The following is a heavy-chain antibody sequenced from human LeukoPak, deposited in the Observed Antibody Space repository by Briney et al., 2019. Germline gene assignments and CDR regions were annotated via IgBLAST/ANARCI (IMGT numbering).Heavy chain of an antibody. V-gene: IGHV4-39*02. Sequence: PSETLSLTCTVSGGSISSSSYYWGWIRQPPGKGLEWIGSIFYSGNTYYNASLKSRVTISVDTSKNHFSLKLSSVTSADTAVYYCARRDSGSLTRFDPWGQGTLVTVSS. J-gene: IGHJ5*02. CDR1: GGSISSSSYY. CDR3: ARRDSGSLTRFDP. CDR2: IFYSGNT. D-gene: IGHD3-10*01.